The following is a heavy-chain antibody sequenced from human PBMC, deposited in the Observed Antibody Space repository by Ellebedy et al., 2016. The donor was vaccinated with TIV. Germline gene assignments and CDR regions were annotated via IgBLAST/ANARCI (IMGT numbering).Heavy chain of an antibody. CDR3: AKDRTTGSALIWYFSL. CDR1: GFTVSSTY. Sequence: SLKISCAASGFTVSSTYMSWVRQAPGKGLEWVSGISSNGGSIAYADSVKGRFTISRDNAKNSLYLQMNSLRAEDTALYNCAKDRTTGSALIWYFSLWGRGTLVTVSS. D-gene: IGHD1-1*01. CDR2: ISSNGGSI. V-gene: IGHV3-9*01. J-gene: IGHJ2*01.